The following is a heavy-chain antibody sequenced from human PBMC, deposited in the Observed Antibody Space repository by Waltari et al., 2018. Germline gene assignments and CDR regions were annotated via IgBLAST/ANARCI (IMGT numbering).Heavy chain of an antibody. CDR1: GYTFTGYH. J-gene: IGHJ4*02. CDR3: ARDYCSSISCVFDY. Sequence: QVQLVQSGAEVKKPGASVKVSCKACGYTFTGYHIPWVRQAPGQGLEWMGRINPNSGGTNYAQKFQGRVTMTRDTSISTVYMELSRLTSDDTAMYYCARDYCSSISCVFDYWGQGTLVTVSS. D-gene: IGHD2-2*01. V-gene: IGHV1-2*06. CDR2: INPNSGGT.